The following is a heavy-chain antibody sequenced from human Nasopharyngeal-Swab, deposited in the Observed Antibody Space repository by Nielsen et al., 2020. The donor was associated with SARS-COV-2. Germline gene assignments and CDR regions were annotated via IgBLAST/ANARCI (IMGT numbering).Heavy chain of an antibody. V-gene: IGHV1-2*06. CDR3: ARDEKQIGHYYYGMDV. CDR1: GYTFTGYY. Sequence: ASVKVSCKASGYTFTGYYMHWVRQAPGQGLEWMGRINPNSGGTNYAQKFQGRVTMTRDTSISTAYMELSRLRSDDTAVYYCARDEKQIGHYYYGMDVWGQGTTVTVSS. CDR2: INPNSGGT. J-gene: IGHJ6*02. D-gene: IGHD1/OR15-1a*01.